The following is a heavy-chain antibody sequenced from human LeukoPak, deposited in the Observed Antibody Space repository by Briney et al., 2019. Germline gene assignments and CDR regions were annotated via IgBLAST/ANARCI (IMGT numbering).Heavy chain of an antibody. V-gene: IGHV3-9*01. CDR2: ISWNSGSI. CDR3: ARDHEDIVVVPAAREKAFDI. Sequence: GRSLRLSCAASGFTFDDYAMHWVRQAPGKGLEWVSGISWNSGSIGYADSVKGRFTISRDNAKNSLYLQMNSLRAEDTAVYYCARDHEDIVVVPAAREKAFDIWGQGTMVTVSS. CDR1: GFTFDDYA. D-gene: IGHD2-2*01. J-gene: IGHJ3*02.